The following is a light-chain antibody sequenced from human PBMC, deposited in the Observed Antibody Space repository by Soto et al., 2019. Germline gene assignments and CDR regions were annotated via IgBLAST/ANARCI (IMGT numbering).Light chain of an antibody. CDR1: SSDVGGYNF. V-gene: IGLV2-8*01. Sequence: QSALTQPPSASGSPGQSVTLSCTGTSSDVGGYNFVSWYQQHPGKAPKLMIYEVSKRPSGVPDRFSGSKSGNAASLTVSGLQAEDEADYYCSSYAGSKNFVVGGGTKLTVL. CDR3: SSYAGSKNFV. CDR2: EVS. J-gene: IGLJ2*01.